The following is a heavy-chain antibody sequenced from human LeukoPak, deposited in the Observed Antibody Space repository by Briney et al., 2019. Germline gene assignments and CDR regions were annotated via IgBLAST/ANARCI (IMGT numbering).Heavy chain of an antibody. J-gene: IGHJ4*02. CDR3: ARDRSSSWYKDFDY. Sequence: SETLSLTCTVSGGSISSSSYYWGWIRQPPGKGLEWIGSIYYSGSTYYNPSLKSRVTISVDTSKNQFSLKLSSVTAADTAVYYCARDRSSSWYKDFDYWGQGTLVTVSS. CDR2: IYYSGST. CDR1: GGSISSSSYY. V-gene: IGHV4-39*07. D-gene: IGHD6-13*01.